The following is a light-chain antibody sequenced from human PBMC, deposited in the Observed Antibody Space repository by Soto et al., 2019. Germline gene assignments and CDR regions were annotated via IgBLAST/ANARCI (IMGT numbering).Light chain of an antibody. CDR1: SSDVGAYNY. CDR3: SSYRSSSTLGV. CDR2: DVS. Sequence: QSALTQPASVSGSPGQSVTISCTGTSSDVGAYNYVSWYQQHPGKAPKLMIYDVSNRPSGVSNRFSGSKSGNTASLTISGLRAEDEADYYCSSYRSSSTLGVFGGGTKLTVL. J-gene: IGLJ2*01. V-gene: IGLV2-14*03.